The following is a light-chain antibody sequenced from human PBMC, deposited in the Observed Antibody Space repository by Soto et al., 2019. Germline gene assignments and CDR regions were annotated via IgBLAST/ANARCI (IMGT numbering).Light chain of an antibody. Sequence: EIVLTQSPDTLSLSPGERATLSCRASQSVSSSYLAWYQQRPGQAPRVLIYAASSRATGIPDRFSGSGSGTEFTLSISRLEPEDSAVYFCQHYGRSPRGTFGQGTKVDIK. J-gene: IGKJ1*01. CDR2: AAS. CDR1: QSVSSSY. V-gene: IGKV3-20*01. CDR3: QHYGRSPRGT.